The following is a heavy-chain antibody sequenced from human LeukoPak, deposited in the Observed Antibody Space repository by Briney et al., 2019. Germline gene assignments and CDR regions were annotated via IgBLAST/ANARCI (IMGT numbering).Heavy chain of an antibody. V-gene: IGHV3-23*01. D-gene: IGHD2-2*01. CDR1: GFTFSNYA. CDR2: ISGNGGST. Sequence: GGSLRLSCAASGFTFSNYAMTWVRQAPGKGLEWVSAISGNGGSTYYTDSVKGRFTISRDNSKNTLYLQMNSLRAEDTAVYYCAKARSLGYCSSTSCSGYFDYWGQGTLVTVSS. J-gene: IGHJ4*02. CDR3: AKARSLGYCSSTSCSGYFDY.